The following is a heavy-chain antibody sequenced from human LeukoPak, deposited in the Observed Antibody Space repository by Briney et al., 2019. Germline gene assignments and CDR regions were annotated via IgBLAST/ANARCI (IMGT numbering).Heavy chain of an antibody. Sequence: SETLSLTCAVYGGSLNGHYWSWICQSPGKGLEWIGESSDSGGTKFNPSLKSRVTISVDTSKNQFSLKLSSVTAADTAVYYCARARLRWYFDYWGQGTLVTVSS. CDR2: SSDSGGT. D-gene: IGHD4-23*01. V-gene: IGHV4-34*01. CDR3: ARARLRWYFDY. J-gene: IGHJ4*02. CDR1: GGSLNGHY.